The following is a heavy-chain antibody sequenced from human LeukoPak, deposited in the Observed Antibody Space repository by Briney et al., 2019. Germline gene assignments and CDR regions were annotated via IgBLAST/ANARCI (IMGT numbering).Heavy chain of an antibody. V-gene: IGHV4-39*07. CDR3: ARDLLNREYYFDY. D-gene: IGHD3-10*01. CDR1: GGSISSSSYY. J-gene: IGHJ4*02. CDR2: IYYSGST. Sequence: SETLSLTCTVSGGSISSSSYYWGWIRRPPGKGLEWIGSIYYSGSTYYNPSLKSRVTISVDTSKNQFSLKLSSVTAADTAVYYCARDLLNREYYFDYWGQGTLVTVSS.